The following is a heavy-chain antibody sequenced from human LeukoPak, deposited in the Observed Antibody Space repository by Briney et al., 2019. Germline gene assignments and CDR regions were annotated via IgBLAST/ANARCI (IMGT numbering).Heavy chain of an antibody. V-gene: IGHV5-51*01. CDR1: GYSFTNYW. J-gene: IGHJ4*02. D-gene: IGHD2-2*01. CDR2: IYPGDSDT. Sequence: GESLKISCKGSGYSFTNYWIAWVRQISGKGLELMGIIYPGDSDTRFSPSFQGQVPISPDKCISPAYLQWSSLKASDTAMYYCARGGFVVVPVAMSFDYWGQGTLVTVSS. CDR3: ARGGFVVVPVAMSFDY.